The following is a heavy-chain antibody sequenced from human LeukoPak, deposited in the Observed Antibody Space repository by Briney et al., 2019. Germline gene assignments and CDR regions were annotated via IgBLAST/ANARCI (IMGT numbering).Heavy chain of an antibody. V-gene: IGHV4-59*12. CDR3: ARDLYSSGWGYFDY. CDR2: IYYNGNT. Sequence: SETLSLTCTVSGDSFSSYYWSWIRQPPGKGLEWIGYIYYNGNTNYSPSLRSRVTISLDTSENQFSLKLSSVTAADTAVYYCARDLYSSGWGYFDYWGQGTLVTVSS. CDR1: GDSFSSYY. J-gene: IGHJ4*02. D-gene: IGHD6-19*01.